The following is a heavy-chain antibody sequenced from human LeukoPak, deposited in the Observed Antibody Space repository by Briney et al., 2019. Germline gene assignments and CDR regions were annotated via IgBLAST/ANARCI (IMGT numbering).Heavy chain of an antibody. CDR1: GFTVSSNY. D-gene: IGHD6-19*01. V-gene: IGHV3-53*01. CDR2: IYSGGST. Sequence: PGGSLRLSCAASGFTVSSNYMSWVRQAPGRGLEWVSVIYSGGSTYYADSVKGRFTISRDNSKNTLYLQMNSLRAEDTAVYYCAKDTVAVAALFDPWGQGTLVTVSS. CDR3: AKDTVAVAALFDP. J-gene: IGHJ5*02.